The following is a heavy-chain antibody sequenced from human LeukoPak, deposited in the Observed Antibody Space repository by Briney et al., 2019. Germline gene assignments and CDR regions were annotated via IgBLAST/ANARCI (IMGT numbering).Heavy chain of an antibody. V-gene: IGHV3-48*03. D-gene: IGHD3-9*01. CDR1: GFTFSSYE. J-gene: IGHJ6*04. CDR3: ARPLLRYFDESWYV. Sequence: QTGGSLRLSCAASGFTFSSYEMNWVRQAPGKGLEWVSYISSSGSTIYYADSVKGRFTISRDNAKNSLYLQMNSLRAEDTAVYYCARPLLRYFDESWYVWGKGTTVTISS. CDR2: ISSSGSTI.